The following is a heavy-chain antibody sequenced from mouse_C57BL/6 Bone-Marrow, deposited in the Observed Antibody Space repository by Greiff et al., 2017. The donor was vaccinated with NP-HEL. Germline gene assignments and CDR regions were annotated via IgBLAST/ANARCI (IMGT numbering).Heavy chain of an antibody. CDR2: IDPEDGET. J-gene: IGHJ1*03. CDR3: ARGCYYGSSYEYFDV. V-gene: IGHV14-2*01. D-gene: IGHD1-1*01. CDR1: GFNIKDYY. Sequence: EVQLQQSGAELVKPGASVKLSCTASGFNIKDYYMHWVKQRTEQGLEWIGRIDPEDGETKYAPKFQGKATITADKSSNTADLQLSSLTSEDTAVYYWARGCYYGSSYEYFDVWGTGTTVTVSS.